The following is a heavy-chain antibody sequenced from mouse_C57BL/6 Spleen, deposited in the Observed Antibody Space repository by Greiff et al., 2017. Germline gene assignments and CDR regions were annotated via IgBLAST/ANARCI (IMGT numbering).Heavy chain of an antibody. Sequence: VHVKQSGAELVKPGASVKLSCTASGFNIKDYYMHWVKQRTEQGLEWIGRIDPEDGETKYAPKFQGKATITADTSSNTAYLQLSSLTSEDTAVYYCARERVYDGYYLAWFAYWGQGTLVTVSA. CDR3: ARERVYDGYYLAWFAY. CDR1: GFNIKDYY. V-gene: IGHV14-2*01. D-gene: IGHD2-3*01. J-gene: IGHJ3*01. CDR2: IDPEDGET.